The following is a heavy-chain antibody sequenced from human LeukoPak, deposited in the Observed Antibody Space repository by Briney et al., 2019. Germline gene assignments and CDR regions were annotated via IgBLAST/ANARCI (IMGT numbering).Heavy chain of an antibody. J-gene: IGHJ4*02. D-gene: IGHD5-24*01. CDR3: ARDSVVMATIQYYFDY. V-gene: IGHV3-21*01. Sequence: TGGSLRLSCAASGFTFSSYSMNWVRQAPGKGLEWVSSISSSSSYIYYADSVKGRFTISRDSAKNSLYLQMNSLRAEDTAVYYCARDSVVMATIQYYFDYWGQGTLVTVSS. CDR2: ISSSSSYI. CDR1: GFTFSSYS.